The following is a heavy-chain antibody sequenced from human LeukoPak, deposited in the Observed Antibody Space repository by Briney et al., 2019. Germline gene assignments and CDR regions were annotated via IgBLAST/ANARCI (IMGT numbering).Heavy chain of an antibody. CDR1: GGSISSYY. V-gene: IGHV4-59*08. CDR2: IYYSGST. CDR3: ARSEPYDSSGYYLDY. D-gene: IGHD3-22*01. J-gene: IGHJ4*02. Sequence: KPSETLSLTCTVSGGSISSYYWSWIRQPPGKGLEWIGYIYYSGSTNYNPSPKSRVTISVDTSKNQFSLKLSSVTAADTAVYYCARSEPYDSSGYYLDYWGQGTLVTVSS.